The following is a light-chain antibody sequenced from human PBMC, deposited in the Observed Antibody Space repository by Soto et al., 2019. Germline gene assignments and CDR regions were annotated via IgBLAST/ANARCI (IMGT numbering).Light chain of an antibody. J-gene: IGKJ2*01. CDR3: QPYDNIPYA. CDR1: QDIINY. Sequence: DIQWTQSPSYLSASVGYRVTITFEASQDIINYLNWYQQRPGKAPKLLIYDASNLETGVPSRFSGSGSGTDFTFTISSLQPEDIATYYCQPYDNIPYAFGHGTQVDSK. CDR2: DAS. V-gene: IGKV1-33*01.